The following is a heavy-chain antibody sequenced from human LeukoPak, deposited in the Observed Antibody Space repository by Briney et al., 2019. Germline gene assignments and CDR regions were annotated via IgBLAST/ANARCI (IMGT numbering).Heavy chain of an antibody. V-gene: IGHV3-30-3*01. CDR1: GFTFSSYA. Sequence: GGSLRLSCAASGFTFSSYAMHWVRQAPGKGLEWVAVISYDGSNKYYADSVKGRFTISRDNSKNTLYLQMNSLRAEDTAVYYCARDQATSNYDFWSGLRDTWFDPWGQGTLVTVSS. CDR3: ARDQATSNYDFWSGLRDTWFDP. J-gene: IGHJ5*02. D-gene: IGHD3-3*01. CDR2: ISYDGSNK.